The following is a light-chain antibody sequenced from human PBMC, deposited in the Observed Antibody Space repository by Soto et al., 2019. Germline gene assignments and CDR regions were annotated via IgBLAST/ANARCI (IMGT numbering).Light chain of an antibody. J-gene: IGLJ1*01. Sequence: QSVRTQPPSLSAAPGQTVTISCSGSRSNIGNNYVSWYQQFPGAAPKLLIYDSNKRPSGIPERFSASKSGTSATLGITGLRTGDEADYYCGAWDGSLELYLFGTGTKVTVL. CDR3: GAWDGSLELYL. CDR1: RSNIGNNY. CDR2: DSN. V-gene: IGLV1-51*01.